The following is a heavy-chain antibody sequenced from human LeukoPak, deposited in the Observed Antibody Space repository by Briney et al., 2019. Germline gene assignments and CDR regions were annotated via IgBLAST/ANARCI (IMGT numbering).Heavy chain of an antibody. Sequence: GGSLRLSCAASGFTFSSYDMHWVRQARGKGLEWVSSISGSSSDIYYADSVKGRFTISRDNAKNSVFLQMNNLRAEDTAIYYCARRGYHDSSGYDYWGQGTLVTVSS. CDR3: ARRGYHDSSGYDY. CDR2: ISGSSSDI. CDR1: GFTFSSYD. J-gene: IGHJ4*02. D-gene: IGHD3-22*01. V-gene: IGHV3-21*06.